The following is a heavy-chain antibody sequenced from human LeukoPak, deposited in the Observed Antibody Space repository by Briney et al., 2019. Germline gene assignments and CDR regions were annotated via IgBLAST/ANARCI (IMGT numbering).Heavy chain of an antibody. J-gene: IGHJ6*02. Sequence: PSETLSLTCTVSGRSISSGTYFWGWIRQPPGKGLEWIGTAYYSGSPYYNPSLKSRVTISVDTSKNQFSLKVSSVTAADTAVYYCARHPAASGNSFYGMDVWGQGTTVTVSS. CDR1: GRSISSGTYF. V-gene: IGHV4-39*01. D-gene: IGHD6-25*01. CDR3: ARHPAASGNSFYGMDV. CDR2: AYYSGSP.